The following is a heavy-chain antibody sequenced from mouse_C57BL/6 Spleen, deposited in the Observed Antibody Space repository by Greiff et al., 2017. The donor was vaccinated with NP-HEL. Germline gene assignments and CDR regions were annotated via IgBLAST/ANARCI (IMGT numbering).Heavy chain of an antibody. V-gene: IGHV5-17*01. CDR2: IRSGSSTI. CDR1: GFTFSDYG. D-gene: IGHD2-13*01. CDR3: ARDYWFAY. J-gene: IGHJ3*01. Sequence: EVKLMESGGGLVKPGGSLKLSCAASGFTFSDYGMHWVRQAPEKGLEWVAYIRSGSSTIYYADTVKGRFTISRDNAKNTLFLQMTSLRSEDTAMYYCARDYWFAYWGQGTLVTVSA.